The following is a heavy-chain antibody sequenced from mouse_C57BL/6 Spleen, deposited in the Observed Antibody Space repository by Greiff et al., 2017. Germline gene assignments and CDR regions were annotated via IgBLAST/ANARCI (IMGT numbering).Heavy chain of an antibody. V-gene: IGHV1-61*01. Sequence: QVQLQQPGAELVRPGSSVKLSCKASGYTFTSYWMDWVKQRPGQGLEWIGNIYPSDSETHYNQKFKDKATLTVDKSSSTAYMQLSSLTSEDSAVYYCARGGGNYGGYFDVWGTGTTVTVSS. D-gene: IGHD2-1*01. J-gene: IGHJ1*03. CDR3: ARGGGNYGGYFDV. CDR1: GYTFTSYW. CDR2: IYPSDSET.